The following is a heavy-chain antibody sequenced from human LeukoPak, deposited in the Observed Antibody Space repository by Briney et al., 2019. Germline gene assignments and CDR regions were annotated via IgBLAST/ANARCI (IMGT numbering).Heavy chain of an antibody. Sequence: SETLSLTCTVSGGSISSSSYYWGWIRQPPGKGLEWIGSIYYSGSTYYNPSLKSRVTISVDTSKNQFSLKLSSVTAADTAVYYCARGRGYSSSSDYWGQGTLVTVSS. CDR1: GGSISSSSYY. D-gene: IGHD6-6*01. J-gene: IGHJ4*02. CDR2: IYYSGST. V-gene: IGHV4-39*07. CDR3: ARGRGYSSSSDY.